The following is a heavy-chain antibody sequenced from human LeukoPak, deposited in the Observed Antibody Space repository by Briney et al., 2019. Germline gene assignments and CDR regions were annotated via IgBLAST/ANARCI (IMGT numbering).Heavy chain of an antibody. CDR2: IYHSGST. J-gene: IGHJ6*03. V-gene: IGHV4-38-2*02. D-gene: IGHD5-18*01. CDR3: ARVIEGGYSYGSYYYYMDV. Sequence: SETLSLTCTVSGYSISSGYYWGWIRQPPGKGLEWIGSIYHSGSTYYNPSLKSRVTISVDTSKNQFSLKLSSVTAADTAVYYCARVIEGGYSYGSYYYYMDVWGKGTTVTISS. CDR1: GYSISSGYY.